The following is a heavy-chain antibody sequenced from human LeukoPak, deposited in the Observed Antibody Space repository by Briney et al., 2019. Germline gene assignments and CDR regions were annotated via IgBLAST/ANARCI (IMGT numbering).Heavy chain of an antibody. J-gene: IGHJ2*01. Sequence: SQTLSLTCTVSGGSINSGGYYWSWIRQHPGEGLEWIAYIYYSGTTYYNPSLKSRFIITIDTSKNQFSLKLSSVTAADMAVYYCARSAYDSSGYYPASTFRYFDLWGRGTLVTVSS. D-gene: IGHD3-22*01. CDR3: ARSAYDSSGYYPASTFRYFDL. CDR1: GGSINSGGYY. CDR2: IYYSGTT. V-gene: IGHV4-31*02.